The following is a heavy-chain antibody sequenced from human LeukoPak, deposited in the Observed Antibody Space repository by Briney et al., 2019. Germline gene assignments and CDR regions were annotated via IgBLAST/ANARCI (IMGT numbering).Heavy chain of an antibody. CDR2: INQDGSEE. D-gene: IGHD5-12*01. CDR1: GFTFSHYW. CDR3: VRDGGVSGYDLLDY. J-gene: IGHJ4*02. Sequence: GGSLRLACAASGFTFSHYWMTWVRQAPGKGLEWVAQINQDGSEEYYMDSVKARFTISRDNAKNSVFLQMNSLRAEDTAVYYCVRDGGVSGYDLLDYWGQGTLVTVSS. V-gene: IGHV3-7*01.